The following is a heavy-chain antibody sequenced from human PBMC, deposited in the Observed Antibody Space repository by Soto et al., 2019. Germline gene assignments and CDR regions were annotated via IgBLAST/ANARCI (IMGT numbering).Heavy chain of an antibody. Sequence: SVKVFCNASGGTFNSYAIRWLRQAPGQGLEWMGGIIPIFGTANYAQKFQGRVTITADKSTSTAYMELSSLRSEDTAVYYCARDGHYRAFDIWGQGTMVTVAS. J-gene: IGHJ3*02. CDR2: IIPIFGTA. D-gene: IGHD3-10*01. V-gene: IGHV1-69*06. CDR1: GGTFNSYA. CDR3: ARDGHYRAFDI.